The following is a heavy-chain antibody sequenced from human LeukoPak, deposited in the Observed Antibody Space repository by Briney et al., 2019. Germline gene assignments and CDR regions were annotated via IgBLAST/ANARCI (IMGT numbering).Heavy chain of an antibody. CDR1: GGSISSSSYY. V-gene: IGHV4-61*05. J-gene: IGHJ6*03. D-gene: IGHD6-6*01. CDR3: ARGVSSIFYYYYYMDV. Sequence: SETLSLTCTVSGGSISSSSYYWGWIRQPPGKGLEWIGYIYYSGSTNYNPSLKSRVTISVDTSKNQFSLKLSSVTAADTAVYYCARGVSSIFYYYYYMDVWGKGTTVTVSS. CDR2: IYYSGST.